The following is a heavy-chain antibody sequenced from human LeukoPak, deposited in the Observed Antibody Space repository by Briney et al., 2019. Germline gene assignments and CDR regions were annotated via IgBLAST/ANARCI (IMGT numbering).Heavy chain of an antibody. CDR3: ARAATISHFDY. CDR2: IYPGDSDT. D-gene: IGHD5-12*01. Sequence: GESLKISCKGSGYSFTSYWIGWGRQIPGKGLEWMGIIYPGDSDTRYSPSFQGQVTISADKSISTAYLQWSSLKASDTAMYYCARAATISHFDYWGQGTLVTVSS. J-gene: IGHJ4*02. V-gene: IGHV5-51*01. CDR1: GYSFTSYW.